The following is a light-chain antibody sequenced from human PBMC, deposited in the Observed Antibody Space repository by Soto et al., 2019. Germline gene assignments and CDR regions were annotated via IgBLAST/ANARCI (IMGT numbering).Light chain of an antibody. Sequence: DIQMTQSPSSLSASVGDRVTITCRASQSISSDLNWYQQKPGKAPKLLIYAASSLQSGVPSRFSGSGSGTDFTLTISSLQPEDFATYYCQQRDSTPFTFGPGTKVDIK. CDR3: QQRDSTPFT. J-gene: IGKJ3*01. CDR2: AAS. V-gene: IGKV1-39*01. CDR1: QSISSD.